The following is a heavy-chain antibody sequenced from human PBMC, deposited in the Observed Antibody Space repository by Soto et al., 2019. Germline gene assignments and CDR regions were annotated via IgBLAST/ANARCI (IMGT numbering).Heavy chain of an antibody. CDR2: IIPIFGTE. J-gene: IGHJ6*02. CDR3: ARDRIAGRKYYYGMDV. Sequence: QVQLVQSGAEVKKPESSVRVSCNASGGTFSSYAISWVRQAPGLGLEWMGGIIPIFGTENYAQKFQGRVTITADESTSTAYMELSSLRSEDTAVYYCARDRIAGRKYYYGMDVWGQGTTVTVSS. V-gene: IGHV1-69*01. D-gene: IGHD3-16*02. CDR1: GGTFSSYA.